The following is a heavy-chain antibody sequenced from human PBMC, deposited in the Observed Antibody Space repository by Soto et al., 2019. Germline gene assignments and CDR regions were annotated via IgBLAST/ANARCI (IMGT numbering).Heavy chain of an antibody. CDR1: GGSVSSGSYY. V-gene: IGHV4-61*01. Sequence: SETLSLTCTVSGGSVSSGSYYWSWIRQPPGKGLEWIGYIYYSGSTNYNPSLKSRVTISVDTSKNQFSLKLSSVTAADPAVYYCARAYSSSSPYWFDPWGQGTLVNVSS. D-gene: IGHD6-6*01. CDR2: IYYSGST. J-gene: IGHJ5*02. CDR3: ARAYSSSSPYWFDP.